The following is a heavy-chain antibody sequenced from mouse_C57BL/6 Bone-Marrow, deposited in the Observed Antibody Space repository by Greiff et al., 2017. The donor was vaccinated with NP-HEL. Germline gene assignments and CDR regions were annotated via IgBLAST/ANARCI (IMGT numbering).Heavy chain of an antibody. J-gene: IGHJ2*01. CDR3: AAPGYGNYVYYFDY. D-gene: IGHD2-10*02. Sequence: EVQLQQSGPELVKPGASVKISCKASGYTFTDYYMNWVKQSHGKSLEWIGDINPNNGGTSYNQKFKGKATLTVDKSSSTAYMELRSLTSEDSAVDYCAAPGYGNYVYYFDYWGQGTTLTVSS. V-gene: IGHV1-26*01. CDR2: INPNNGGT. CDR1: GYTFTDYY.